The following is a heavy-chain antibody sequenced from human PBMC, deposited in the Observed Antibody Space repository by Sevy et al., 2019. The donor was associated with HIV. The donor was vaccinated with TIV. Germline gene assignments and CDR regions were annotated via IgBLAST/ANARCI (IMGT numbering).Heavy chain of an antibody. Sequence: GGSLRLSCAASGFTFSTYAMTWVRQAPGKGLEWVSVISYSGGSTYYADSVRGQLTISRDNSKNTLYLQMNSLRVEDTAVYYCAKDRVSGTYYTGDFDYWGQGTLVTVSS. V-gene: IGHV3-23*01. D-gene: IGHD3-10*01. CDR1: GFTFSTYA. CDR3: AKDRVSGTYYTGDFDY. J-gene: IGHJ4*02. CDR2: ISYSGGST.